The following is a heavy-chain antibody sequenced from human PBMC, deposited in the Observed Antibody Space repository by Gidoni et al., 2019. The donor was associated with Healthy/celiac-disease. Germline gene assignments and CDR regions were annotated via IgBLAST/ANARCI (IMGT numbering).Heavy chain of an antibody. CDR3: ASGSRYYYDSSGYYYDDY. CDR1: GGSFSGYY. D-gene: IGHD3-22*01. V-gene: IGHV4-34*01. J-gene: IGHJ4*02. CDR2: INHSGST. Sequence: QVQLQQWGAGLLKPSETLSLTCAVYGGSFSGYYWSWIRQPPGKGLEWIGEINHSGSTNYNPSLKSRVTISVDTSKNQFSLKLSSVTAADTAVYYCASGSRYYYDSSGYYYDDYWGQGTLVTVSS.